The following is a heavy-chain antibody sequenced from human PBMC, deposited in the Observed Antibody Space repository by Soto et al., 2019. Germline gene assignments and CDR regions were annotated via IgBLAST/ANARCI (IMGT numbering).Heavy chain of an antibody. J-gene: IGHJ4*02. CDR2: INHSGST. CDR1: GGSFSGYY. V-gene: IGHV4-34*01. Sequence: PSETLSLTCAVYGGSFSGYYWSWIRQPPGKGLEWIGEINHSGSTNYNPSLKSRVTISVDTSKSQFSLKLSSVTAADTAVYYCARGQGAVGRRGYFDYWGQGTLVTVSS. D-gene: IGHD6-19*01. CDR3: ARGQGAVGRRGYFDY.